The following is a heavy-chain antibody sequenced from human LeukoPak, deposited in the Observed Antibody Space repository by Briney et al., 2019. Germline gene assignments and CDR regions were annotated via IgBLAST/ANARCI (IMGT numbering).Heavy chain of an antibody. V-gene: IGHV4-34*01. CDR3: ARGIITGTPRYYYMDV. CDR2: INHSGST. Sequence: SETLSLTCAVYGGSFSGYYWSWIRQPPGKGLEWIGEINHSGSTNYNPSLKSRVTISVDTSKNQFSLKLSSVTAADTAVYYCARGIITGTPRYYYMDVWGKGTTVTVSS. CDR1: GGSFSGYY. J-gene: IGHJ6*03. D-gene: IGHD1-20*01.